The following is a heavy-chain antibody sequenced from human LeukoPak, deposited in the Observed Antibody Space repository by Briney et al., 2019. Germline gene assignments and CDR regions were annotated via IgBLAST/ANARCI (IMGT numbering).Heavy chain of an antibody. V-gene: IGHV3-7*01. CDR1: GFTFSNYW. CDR2: IRQDGSEK. CDR3: AKRGVL. D-gene: IGHD2-8*01. Sequence: GGSLRLSCAASGFTFSNYWMSWVRQAPGKGLEWVANIRQDGSEKYHVDSVKGRFTISRDNAKNSLYLQMNSLRAEDTAVYYCAKRGVLWGQGTLVTVSS. J-gene: IGHJ4*02.